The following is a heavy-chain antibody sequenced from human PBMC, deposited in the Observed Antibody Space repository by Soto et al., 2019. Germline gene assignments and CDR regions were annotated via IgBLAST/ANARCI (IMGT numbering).Heavy chain of an antibody. CDR2: INSDGSST. Sequence: GGSLRLSCAASGFTFSSYWMHWVRQAPGKGLVWVSRINSDGSSTSYADSVKGRFTISRDNSKNTLYLQMNSLRAEDTAVYYCAKGRASDCPGCTQDYWGQGTLVTVSS. V-gene: IGHV3-74*01. D-gene: IGHD2-21*02. J-gene: IGHJ4*02. CDR1: GFTFSSYW. CDR3: AKGRASDCPGCTQDY.